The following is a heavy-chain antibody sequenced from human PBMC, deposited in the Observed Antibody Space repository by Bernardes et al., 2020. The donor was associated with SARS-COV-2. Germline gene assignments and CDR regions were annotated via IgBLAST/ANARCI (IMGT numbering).Heavy chain of an antibody. Sequence: SETLSLTCTVSGGSISSYNYYWGWIRQPPGKGLEWIGTIYYSGGTYYNPSLKSRVTISVDTSKNQFSLKLNSVTAADTAVYYCVRSAAKLGMTNYGMDVWGQGTTVTVSS. CDR3: VRSAAKLGMTNYGMDV. D-gene: IGHD7-27*01. CDR2: IYYSGGT. J-gene: IGHJ6*02. CDR1: GGSISSYNYY. V-gene: IGHV4-39*01.